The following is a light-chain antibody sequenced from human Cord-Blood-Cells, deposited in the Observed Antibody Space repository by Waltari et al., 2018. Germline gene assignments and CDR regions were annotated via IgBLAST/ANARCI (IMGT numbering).Light chain of an antibody. V-gene: IGLV2-8*01. CDR1: SSDVGGYNY. CDR2: EVS. J-gene: IGLJ3*02. CDR3: SSYAGSNKRV. Sequence: QSALTQPPSPSGSPGQSVPISCTGTSSDVGGYNYVSWYQQHPGKAPKLMIYEVSKRPSGVPDRFSGSKSGNTASLTVSGLQAEDEADYYCSSYAGSNKRVFGGGTKLTVL.